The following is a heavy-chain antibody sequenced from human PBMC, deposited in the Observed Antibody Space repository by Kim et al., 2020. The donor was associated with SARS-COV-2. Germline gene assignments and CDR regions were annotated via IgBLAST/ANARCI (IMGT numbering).Heavy chain of an antibody. D-gene: IGHD6-13*01. V-gene: IGHV4-39*01. J-gene: IGHJ6*02. CDR3: ARQFGTKGQQLVLWYYYGMDV. CDR2: IYYSGST. CDR1: GGSISSSSYY. Sequence: SETLSLTCTVSGGSISSSSYYWGWIRQPPGKGLEWIGSIYYSGSTYYNPSLKSRVTISVDTSKNQFSLKLSSVTAADTAVYYCARQFGTKGQQLVLWYYYGMDVWGQGTTVTVSS.